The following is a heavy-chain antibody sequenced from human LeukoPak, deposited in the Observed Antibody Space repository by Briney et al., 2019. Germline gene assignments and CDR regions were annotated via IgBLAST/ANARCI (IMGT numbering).Heavy chain of an antibody. CDR2: ISSSSSYI. CDR1: GFTFSSYS. V-gene: IGHV3-21*01. D-gene: IGHD6-19*01. Sequence: PGGSLRLSCAASGFTFSSYSMNWVRQAPGKGLEWVSSISSSSSYIYYADSVKGRFTISRDNAKTSLYLQMNSLRAEDTAVYYCARESGGWYMRYFDYWGQGTLVTVSS. CDR3: ARESGGWYMRYFDY. J-gene: IGHJ4*02.